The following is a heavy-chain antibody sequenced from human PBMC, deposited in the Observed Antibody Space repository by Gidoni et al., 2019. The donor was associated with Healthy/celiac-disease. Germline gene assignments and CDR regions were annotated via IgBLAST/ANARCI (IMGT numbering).Heavy chain of an antibody. CDR1: GGTFSRYA. V-gene: IGHV1-69*01. J-gene: IGHJ4*02. CDR3: ARGLGRAVRGIVDYFDY. D-gene: IGHD3-10*01. Sequence: QVQLVQSGAEVKKPGSSVKVSCKASGGTFSRYAISWVRQAPGQGLEWMGGIIPIFGTANYAQKFQGRVTITADESTSTAYMELSSLRSEDTAVYYCARGLGRAVRGIVDYFDYWGQGTLVTVSS. CDR2: IIPIFGTA.